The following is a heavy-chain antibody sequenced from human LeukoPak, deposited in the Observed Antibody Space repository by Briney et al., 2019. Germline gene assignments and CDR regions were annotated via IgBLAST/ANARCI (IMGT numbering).Heavy chain of an antibody. CDR2: IKQHGNVK. CDR3: ARVRGGYYFDY. Sequence: PGGSLRLSCAASGFIFSSYWMTWVRQAPGKGLEWVANIKQHGNVKYYVDSVKGRFTISRDNAKNSLHLQMNSLRAEDTAVYYCARVRGGYYFDYWGQGTLVTVSS. V-gene: IGHV3-7*05. CDR1: GFIFSSYW. D-gene: IGHD3-16*01. J-gene: IGHJ4*02.